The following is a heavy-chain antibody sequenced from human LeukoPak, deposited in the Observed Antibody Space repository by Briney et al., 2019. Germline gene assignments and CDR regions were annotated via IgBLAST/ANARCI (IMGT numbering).Heavy chain of an antibody. D-gene: IGHD4-23*01. CDR3: AKEETRAYGGD. CDR2: ISGSGTRT. J-gene: IGHJ4*02. CDR1: GFTFSSYA. V-gene: IGHV3-23*01. Sequence: QAGASLRLSCTASGFTFSSYAMSWVRQAPGKGLEWVSAISGSGTRTYYADSVKGRFTISRDNSKNTLYLQMNSLRAEDTAVYYCAKEETRAYGGDWGQGTLVTVSS.